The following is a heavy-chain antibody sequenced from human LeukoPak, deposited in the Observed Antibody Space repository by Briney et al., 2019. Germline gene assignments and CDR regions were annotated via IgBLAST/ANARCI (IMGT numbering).Heavy chain of an antibody. CDR2: ISDGGTT. CDR3: AQRDYDY. V-gene: IGHV3-23*01. CDR1: GFSFGSYA. J-gene: IGHJ4*02. Sequence: GGSLRLSCVTSGFSFGSYAMAWVRQAPGKGLEWVSEISDGGTTYYADSVKGHFTISRDNSKNTLFLQMSSLRAEDTAVYYCAQRDYDYWGQGTLVTVSS.